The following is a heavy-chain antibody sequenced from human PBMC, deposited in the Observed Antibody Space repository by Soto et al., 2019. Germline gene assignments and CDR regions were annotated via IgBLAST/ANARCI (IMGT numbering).Heavy chain of an antibody. D-gene: IGHD1-1*01. V-gene: IGHV4-4*02. CDR2: IYHSGST. Sequence: SETLSLTCAVSGGSISGSNWWSWVRQPPGKGLEWIGEIYHSGSTNYNPSLKSRVTISVDKSKNQFSLKLSSVTAADTAVYYCARYKMVQLERAANAFDIWGQGTMVTVSS. CDR1: GGSISGSNW. CDR3: ARYKMVQLERAANAFDI. J-gene: IGHJ3*02.